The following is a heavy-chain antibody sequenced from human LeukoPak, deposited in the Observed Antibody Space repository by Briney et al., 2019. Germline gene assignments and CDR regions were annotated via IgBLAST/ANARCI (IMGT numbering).Heavy chain of an antibody. D-gene: IGHD3-10*01. CDR2: IFTSGIISGNT. J-gene: IGHJ4*02. CDR1: GGSTSSYY. V-gene: IGHV4-4*07. CDR3: ARADYYGSGSFTS. Sequence: SETLSLTCTVSGGSTSSYYWSWIRQPPGKGLEWIGRIFTSGIISGNTNYNPSLKSRVTMSVDTSKNQFSLKLSSVTAADTAVYYCARADYYGSGSFTSWGQGTLVTVSS.